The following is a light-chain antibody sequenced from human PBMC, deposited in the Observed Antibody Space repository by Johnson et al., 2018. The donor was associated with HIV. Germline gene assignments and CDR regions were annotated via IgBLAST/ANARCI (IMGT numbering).Light chain of an antibody. CDR2: DNN. V-gene: IGLV1-51*01. Sequence: QSVLTQPTSVSAAPGQQVTISCSGSSSNIADNYVSWYQQLPGTAPKLLIFDNNDRPSGIPDRFSASKSGPSATLGITGLQTGAEADYYCGRWDGSLSTYVFGTGTKVTVL. CDR3: GRWDGSLSTYV. J-gene: IGLJ1*01. CDR1: SSNIADNY.